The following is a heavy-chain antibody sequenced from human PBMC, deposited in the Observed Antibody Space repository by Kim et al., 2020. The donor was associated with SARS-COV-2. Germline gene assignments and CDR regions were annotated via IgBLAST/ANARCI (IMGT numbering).Heavy chain of an antibody. CDR1: GGSISSSNW. CDR3: ARWNGWRGFAYYFDY. J-gene: IGHJ4*02. CDR2: IYHSGST. V-gene: IGHV4-4*02. D-gene: IGHD1-1*01. Sequence: SETLSLTCAVSGGSISSSNWWSWVRQPPGKGLEWIGEIYHSGSTNYNPSLKSRVTISVDKSKNQFSLKLSSVTAADTAVYYCARWNGWRGFAYYFDYWGQGTLVTVSS.